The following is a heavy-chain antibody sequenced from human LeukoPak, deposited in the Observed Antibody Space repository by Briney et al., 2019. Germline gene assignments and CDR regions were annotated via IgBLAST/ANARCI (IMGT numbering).Heavy chain of an antibody. CDR1: GFPFSRYW. CDR3: ASGENYFDDSGYNYYFEY. CDR2: IKEDGSQK. Sequence: GSLRLSCAASGFPFSRYWMSRVRQAPGQGLEWVANIKEDGSQKYYVDSVKGRFTISRDNAKNSLDLQMNSLRAEDTAVYYCASGENYFDDSGYNYYFEYWGQGTLVTVSS. V-gene: IGHV3-7*01. D-gene: IGHD3-22*01. J-gene: IGHJ4*02.